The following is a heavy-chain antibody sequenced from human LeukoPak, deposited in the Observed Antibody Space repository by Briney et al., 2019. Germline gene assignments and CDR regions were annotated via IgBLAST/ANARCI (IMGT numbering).Heavy chain of an antibody. J-gene: IGHJ2*01. Sequence: GESLKISCKGSGYSFTSYWIGWVRQMPGKGLEWMGIIYPGDSDTRYSPSFQGQVTISADKSISTAYLQRSSLKASDTAMYYCARTQDSSSWSPWYFDLWGRGTLVTVSS. CDR1: GYSFTSYW. CDR3: ARTQDSSSWSPWYFDL. V-gene: IGHV5-51*01. D-gene: IGHD6-13*01. CDR2: IYPGDSDT.